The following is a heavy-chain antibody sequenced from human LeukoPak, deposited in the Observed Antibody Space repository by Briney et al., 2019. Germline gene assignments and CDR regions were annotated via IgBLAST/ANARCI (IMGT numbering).Heavy chain of an antibody. CDR2: IIPIFGTA. CDR1: GGTFSSYA. CDR3: ARDGGEGYGSGSYYSTFGY. J-gene: IGHJ4*02. V-gene: IGHV1-69*05. D-gene: IGHD3-10*01. Sequence: GASVKVSCKASGGTFSSYAISWVRQAPGQGLEWMGGIIPIFGTANYAQKFQGRVTITTDESTSTAYMELSSLRSEDTAVYYCARDGGEGYGSGSYYSTFGYWGQGTLVTVSS.